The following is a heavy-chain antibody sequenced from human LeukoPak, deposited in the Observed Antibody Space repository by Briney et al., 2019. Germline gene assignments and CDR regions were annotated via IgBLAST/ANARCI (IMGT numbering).Heavy chain of an antibody. Sequence: GGSLRLSCAASGFTFSSYAISCVRQAPGKGLDWVSGISGSGGSTYYADSVKGRLTISRDNSKNTLYLQMNSLRDADTAMYYCAKGGVGSGKTFDSWGQGTLVTVSS. CDR3: AKGGVGSGKTFDS. CDR2: ISGSGGST. J-gene: IGHJ4*02. CDR1: GFTFSSYA. V-gene: IGHV3-23*01. D-gene: IGHD3-10*01.